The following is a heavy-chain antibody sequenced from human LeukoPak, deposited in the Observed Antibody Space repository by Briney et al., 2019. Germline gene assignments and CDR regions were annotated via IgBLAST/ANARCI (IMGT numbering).Heavy chain of an antibody. CDR2: IKQDGSEI. V-gene: IGHV3-7*01. CDR1: GFTFSSYS. CDR3: ARPSLNTGSYFDY. Sequence: PGGSLRLSYAASGFTFSSYSMNWVRQAPGKGLEWVANIKQDGSEIYYVDSVRGRFTISRDNAKNSLYLQMNSLRAEDTAVYYCARPSLNTGSYFDYWGQGILVSVSS. J-gene: IGHJ4*02. D-gene: IGHD1-26*01.